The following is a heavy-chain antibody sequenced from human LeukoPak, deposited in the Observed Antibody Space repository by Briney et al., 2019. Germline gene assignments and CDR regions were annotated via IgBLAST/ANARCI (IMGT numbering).Heavy chain of an antibody. J-gene: IGHJ3*02. V-gene: IGHV3-74*01. CDR1: GFTFSSNW. D-gene: IGHD6-19*01. Sequence: GGSLRLSCAASGFTFSSNWMHWVRQAPGKGLVWVSRINRDGSSTSYADSVKGRFTMSRDNAKNTLYLQMNSLRAEDTALYYCARGAVAGTRSAFDIWGQGTMVTVSS. CDR3: ARGAVAGTRSAFDI. CDR2: INRDGSST.